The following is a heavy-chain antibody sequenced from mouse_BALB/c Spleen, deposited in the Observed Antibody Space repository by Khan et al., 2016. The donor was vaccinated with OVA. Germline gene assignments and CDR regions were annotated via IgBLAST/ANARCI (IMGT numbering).Heavy chain of an antibody. V-gene: IGHV5-6-5*01. D-gene: IGHD2-14*01. CDR1: GFTFSSFV. J-gene: IGHJ2*01. CDR3: TREAYRYDEYYFDY. CDR2: ISSGGST. Sequence: EVELVESGGGAVKPGGSLKLSCAVSGFTFSSFVMSWVRQTPEKRLEWVASISSGGSTSYPDIVKGRFTISRDNARDIVYLQMSSLRSEDMAIYYCTREAYRYDEYYFDYWGQGTTLIVSS.